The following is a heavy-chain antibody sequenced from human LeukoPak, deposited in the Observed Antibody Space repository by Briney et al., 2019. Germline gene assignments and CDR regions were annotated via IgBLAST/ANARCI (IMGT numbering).Heavy chain of an antibody. CDR1: GGSISSSNW. J-gene: IGHJ4*02. CDR3: ARDFNYGDPGAYFDY. CDR2: IYHSGST. Sequence: SETLSLTCAVSGGSISSSNWWSWVRQPPGKGLEWIGEIYHSGSTNYNPSLKSRVTISVDKSKNQFSLKLSSVTAADTAVYYCARDFNYGDPGAYFDYWGQGTLVTVSS. V-gene: IGHV4-4*02. D-gene: IGHD4-17*01.